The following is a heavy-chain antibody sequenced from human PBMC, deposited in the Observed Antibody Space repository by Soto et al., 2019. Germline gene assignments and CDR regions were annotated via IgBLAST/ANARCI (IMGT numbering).Heavy chain of an antibody. CDR2: VTGGGTQT. J-gene: IGHJ5*01. Sequence: DVQLLESGGNLIQPGGSLRLSCAVSGFSFNNYAMSWVRQTPTKGLEWISSVTGGGTQTFYADSVKGRFTISRDNSKNTLYLQMNNLRGEDTALYYCAKAPEEVWGNYRQYFFDSWGQGNLVIVSS. CDR1: GFSFNNYA. CDR3: AKAPEEVWGNYRQYFFDS. D-gene: IGHD3-16*02. V-gene: IGHV3-23*01.